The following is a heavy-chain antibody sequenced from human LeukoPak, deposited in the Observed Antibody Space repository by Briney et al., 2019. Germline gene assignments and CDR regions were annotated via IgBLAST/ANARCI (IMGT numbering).Heavy chain of an antibody. V-gene: IGHV3-74*01. CDR2: MNSDGSAT. CDR1: GFSFSNYW. CDR3: AKGPNYFDS. J-gene: IGHJ4*02. Sequence: GGSLRLSCAASGFSFSNYWMHWVRQAPGKGLVWGTRMNSDGSATYYAASVQGRFPISRENAKNTLYLQMNSLRAEDTAMYFCAKGPNYFDSWGQGTLVTVSS.